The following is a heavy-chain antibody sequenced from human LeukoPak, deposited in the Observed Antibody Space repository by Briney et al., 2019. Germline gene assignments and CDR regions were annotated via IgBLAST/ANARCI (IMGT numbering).Heavy chain of an antibody. V-gene: IGHV1-69*13. Sequence: GASVKVSCKASGGTFSSYAVSWVRQAPGQGLEWMGGIIPIFGTANYAQKFQGRVTITADESTSTAYMELSSLRSEDTAVYYCARLHTLGYCSSTSCFPYNWFDPWVQGTLDTVSS. CDR3: ARLHTLGYCSSTSCFPYNWFDP. CDR2: IIPIFGTA. J-gene: IGHJ5*02. CDR1: GGTFSSYA. D-gene: IGHD2-2*01.